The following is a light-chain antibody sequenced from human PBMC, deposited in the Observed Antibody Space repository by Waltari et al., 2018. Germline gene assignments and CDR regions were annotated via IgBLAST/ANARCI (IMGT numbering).Light chain of an antibody. Sequence: ETVMTQSPATVSVSPGERAALSCRASQSVSSNVAWYQQKPGQDPRLLIYDASTRATGIPVRFSGSGSVTDFTLTISSLQSEDFAIYYCQQYNNWPPYTFGQGTKLEI. CDR2: DAS. CDR3: QQYNNWPPYT. CDR1: QSVSSN. J-gene: IGKJ2*01. V-gene: IGKV3-15*01.